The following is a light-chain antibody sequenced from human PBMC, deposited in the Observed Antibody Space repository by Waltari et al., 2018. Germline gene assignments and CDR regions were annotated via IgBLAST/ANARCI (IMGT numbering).Light chain of an antibody. Sequence: QSALTQPASVSGSPGQSIPISCTGPSRDVGGYNYVSWYQQHPGKAPKLMIYDVSNRPSGVSNRFSGSKSGNTASLTISGLQAEDEADYYCSSYTSSSTLVVFGGGTKLTVL. CDR1: SRDVGGYNY. J-gene: IGLJ2*01. CDR3: SSYTSSSTLVV. CDR2: DVS. V-gene: IGLV2-14*03.